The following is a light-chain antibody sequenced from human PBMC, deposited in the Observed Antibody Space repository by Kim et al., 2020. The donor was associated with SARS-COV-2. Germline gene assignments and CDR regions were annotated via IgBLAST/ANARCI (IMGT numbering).Light chain of an antibody. V-gene: IGKV1-5*03. CDR1: ETINSW. CDR3: QQCSTYSPT. Sequence: DIQMTQSPSTLSASVGDRVTITCRASETINSWLAWYQQKPGKAPKLLIYKASNLQSGVPSRFSGSGSGTEFTLTISGLQPDDFATYSCQQCSTYSPTFGQGTKVEIK. CDR2: KAS. J-gene: IGKJ1*01.